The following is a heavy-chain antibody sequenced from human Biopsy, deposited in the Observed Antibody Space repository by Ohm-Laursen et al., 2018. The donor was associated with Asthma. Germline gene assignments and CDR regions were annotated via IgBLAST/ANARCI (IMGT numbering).Heavy chain of an antibody. D-gene: IGHD4-23*01. J-gene: IGHJ3*02. Sequence: RSLRLSRSASGFTFSIYDIHWVRQAPGKGLEWVAVISYDGGNKFYGDSVKGRFTLSRDNSRNTLYLQMNSLRVEDTAIYYCARTHERWTSIQDDALDIWGQGTMVIVSS. CDR3: ARTHERWTSIQDDALDI. CDR2: ISYDGGNK. CDR1: GFTFSIYD. V-gene: IGHV3-30*03.